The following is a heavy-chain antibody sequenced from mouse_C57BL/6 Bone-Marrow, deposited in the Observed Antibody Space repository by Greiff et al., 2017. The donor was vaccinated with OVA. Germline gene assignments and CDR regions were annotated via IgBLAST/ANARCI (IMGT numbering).Heavy chain of an antibody. Sequence: DVHLVESGGGLVKPGGSLKLSCAASGFTFSSYAMSWVRQTPEKRLEWVATISDGGSYTYYPDNVKGRFTISRDNAKNNLYLQMSHLKSEDTAMYYCARDGSNWDDYFDYWGQGTTLTVSS. CDR2: ISDGGSYT. CDR1: GFTFSSYA. V-gene: IGHV5-4*01. D-gene: IGHD4-1*01. J-gene: IGHJ2*01. CDR3: ARDGSNWDDYFDY.